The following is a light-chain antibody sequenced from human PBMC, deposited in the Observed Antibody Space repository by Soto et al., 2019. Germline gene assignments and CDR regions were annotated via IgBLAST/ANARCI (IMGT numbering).Light chain of an antibody. CDR1: QSVSSN. J-gene: IGKJ2*01. Sequence: EIVMTQSPATLSVSPGERATLSCRASQSVSSNLAWYQQKPGQAPRLPIYGASTRATGIPARFSGSGSGTEFTLTISSLQSEDFAVYYCQQYNNWPPPYTFGQGTKWIS. CDR3: QQYNNWPPPYT. V-gene: IGKV3-15*01. CDR2: GAS.